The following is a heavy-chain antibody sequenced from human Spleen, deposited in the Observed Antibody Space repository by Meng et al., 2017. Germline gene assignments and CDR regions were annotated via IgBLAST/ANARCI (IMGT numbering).Heavy chain of an antibody. Sequence: VQLQQWGRGMLKPLVTLSLPCDVSGGSFSDYFWSWIRQPPGKGLGWIGEINHSGSTNYNPSLESRATISVDTSQNNLSLKLSSVTAADSAVYYCARGPTTMAHDFDYWGQGTLVTVSS. D-gene: IGHD4-11*01. V-gene: IGHV4-34*01. CDR3: ARGPTTMAHDFDY. CDR2: INHSGST. J-gene: IGHJ4*02. CDR1: GGSFSDYF.